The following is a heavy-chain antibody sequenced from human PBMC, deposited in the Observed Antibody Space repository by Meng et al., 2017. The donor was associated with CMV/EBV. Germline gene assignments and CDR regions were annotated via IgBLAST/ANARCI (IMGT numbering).Heavy chain of an antibody. Sequence: SLKISCTGSGFNFETYAMHWVRQAPGKGLEWVSSISWNSGNVGYADSVEGRFTISRDNAKNSLYLQMNSLRAEDTAVYYCVRDHPFGVVTPDPYYYYGMDVWGQGTTVTVSS. CDR2: ISWNSGNV. V-gene: IGHV3-9*01. CDR1: GFNFETYA. CDR3: VRDHPFGVVTPDPYYYYGMDV. J-gene: IGHJ6*02. D-gene: IGHD3-3*01.